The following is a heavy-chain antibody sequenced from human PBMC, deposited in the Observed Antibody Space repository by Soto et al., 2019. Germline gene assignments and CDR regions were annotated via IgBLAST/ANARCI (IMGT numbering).Heavy chain of an antibody. D-gene: IGHD2-15*01. Sequence: EVQLVESGGGLVKPGGSLRLSCAASGFTFSSYSMNWVRQAPGKGLEWVSFISSTSSDIYYADSVKGRFTISRDNAKKSLYLQVNSLRAEDTAVYYCARPAPGYEAFDIWGQGTMVTVSS. V-gene: IGHV3-21*01. CDR2: ISSTSSDI. CDR3: ARPAPGYEAFDI. CDR1: GFTFSSYS. J-gene: IGHJ3*02.